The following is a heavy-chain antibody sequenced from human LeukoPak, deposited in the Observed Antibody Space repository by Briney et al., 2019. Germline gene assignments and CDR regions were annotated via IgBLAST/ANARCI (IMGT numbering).Heavy chain of an antibody. Sequence: GGSLRLSCAASGFTFSSYAMSWVRQAPGKGLEWVSAISGSGGSTYYADSVKGQFTISRDNSKNTLYLQMNSLRAEDTAVYYCAKAGVVINYFDYWGQGTLVTVSS. V-gene: IGHV3-23*01. CDR1: GFTFSSYA. D-gene: IGHD3-22*01. CDR3: AKAGVVINYFDY. CDR2: ISGSGGST. J-gene: IGHJ4*02.